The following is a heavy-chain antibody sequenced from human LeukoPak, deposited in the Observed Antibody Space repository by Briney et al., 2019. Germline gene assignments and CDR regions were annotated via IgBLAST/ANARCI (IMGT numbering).Heavy chain of an antibody. Sequence: SETLSLPCTVSGGSISSYYWSWLRPPPRKGLAWIGRIYTSGTTNYNPSLKSRVTISGDTSKNQFSLKLSSVTAADTAVYYCAGGGDDYESSGYSYWGQGTLVTVSS. D-gene: IGHD3-22*01. V-gene: IGHV4-4*08. J-gene: IGHJ4*02. CDR1: GGSISSYY. CDR2: IYTSGTT. CDR3: AGGGDDYESSGYSY.